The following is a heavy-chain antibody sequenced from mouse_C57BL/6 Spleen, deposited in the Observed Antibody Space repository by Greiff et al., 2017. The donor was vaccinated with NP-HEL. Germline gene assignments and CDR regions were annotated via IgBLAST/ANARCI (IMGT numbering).Heavy chain of an antibody. V-gene: IGHV5-12*01. Sequence: EVKLVESGGGLVQPGGSLKLSCAASGFTFSDYYMYWVRQTPEKRLEWVAYISNGGGSTYYPDTVKGRFTISRDNAKNTLYLQMSRLKSEDTAMYYCARQGLLLRSFAYWGQGTLVTVSA. CDR1: GFTFSDYY. D-gene: IGHD1-1*01. CDR2: ISNGGGST. CDR3: ARQGLLLRSFAY. J-gene: IGHJ3*01.